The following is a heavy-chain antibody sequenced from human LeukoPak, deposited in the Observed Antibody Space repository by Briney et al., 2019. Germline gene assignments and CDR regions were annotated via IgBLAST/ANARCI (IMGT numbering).Heavy chain of an antibody. CDR3: ARGRPHYYDILTGYIEAYYFDY. CDR2: IYYSGST. V-gene: IGHV4-59*01. Sequence: SETLSLTCTVSGGSISSYYWSWIRQPPGKGLEWIGYIYYSGSTNYNPSLKSRVTISVDTSKNQFSLKLSSVTAADTAVYYCARGRPHYYDILTGYIEAYYFDYWGQGTLVTVSS. CDR1: GGSISSYY. D-gene: IGHD3-9*01. J-gene: IGHJ4*02.